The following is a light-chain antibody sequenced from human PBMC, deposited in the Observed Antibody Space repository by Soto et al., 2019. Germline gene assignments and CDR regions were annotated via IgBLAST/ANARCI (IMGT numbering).Light chain of an antibody. CDR3: SSYTSSSSLV. CDR1: SSDVGGYNY. CDR2: DVS. J-gene: IGLJ1*01. V-gene: IGLV2-14*01. Sequence: QSALNQPASVSGSPGQSITISCTGTSSDVGGYNYVSWYQQHPGKAPKLMIYDVSNRPSGVSNRFSGSKSGNTASLTISGLQAEDEADYYCSSYTSSSSLVFGTGTKLTVL.